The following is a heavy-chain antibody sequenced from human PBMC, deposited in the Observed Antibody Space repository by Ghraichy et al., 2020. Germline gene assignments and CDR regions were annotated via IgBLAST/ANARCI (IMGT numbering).Heavy chain of an antibody. Sequence: TLSLTCTVSGGSISSGTHHWSWIRQPAGKGLEWIGRIYTTGNTNYNPSLKSRVTISGDASKNQFYLKLSSATAADTAVYYCARDGHGTGGDGFDIWGQGTIVTVSS. CDR2: IYTTGNT. D-gene: IGHD1-1*01. V-gene: IGHV4-61*02. CDR3: ARDGHGTGGDGFDI. CDR1: GGSISSGTHH. J-gene: IGHJ3*02.